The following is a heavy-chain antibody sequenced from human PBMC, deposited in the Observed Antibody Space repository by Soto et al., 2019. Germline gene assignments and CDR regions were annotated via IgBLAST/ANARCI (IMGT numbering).Heavy chain of an antibody. CDR2: IKSKNDGGTT. CDR3: AADLPNWGAYAFDY. V-gene: IGHV3-15*07. Sequence: EVQLVESGGGLVEPGGSLRLSCAASGFTFTNAWLNWVRQAPGKGLEWVGRIKSKNDGGTTDYAAPVKGRFTISRDDSENTVYLQMNSLKTEDTAVYYCAADLPNWGAYAFDYWDQGTLVTVSS. D-gene: IGHD7-27*01. CDR1: GFTFTNAW. J-gene: IGHJ4*02.